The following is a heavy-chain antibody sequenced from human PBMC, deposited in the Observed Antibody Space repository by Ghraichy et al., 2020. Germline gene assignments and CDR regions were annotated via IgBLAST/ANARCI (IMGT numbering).Heavy chain of an antibody. CDR1: GGTFSSYA. CDR3: ARGPYGDYELGYYYYMDV. J-gene: IGHJ6*03. D-gene: IGHD4-17*01. Sequence: SVKVSCKASGGTFSSYAISWVRQAPGQGLEWMGGIIPIFGTANYAQKFQGRVTITADKSTSTAYMELSSLRSEDTAVYYCARGPYGDYELGYYYYMDVWGKGTTVTVSS. V-gene: IGHV1-69*06. CDR2: IIPIFGTA.